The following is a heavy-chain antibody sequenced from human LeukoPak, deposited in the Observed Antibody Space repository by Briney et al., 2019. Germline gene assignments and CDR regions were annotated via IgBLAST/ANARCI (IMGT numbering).Heavy chain of an antibody. CDR1: GGSFSGYY. V-gene: IGHV4-34*01. D-gene: IGHD6-19*01. Sequence: GSLRLSCAVYGGSFSGYYWSWIRQPPGKGLEWIGEINHSGSTNYNPSLKSRVTISVDTSKNQFSLKLSSVTAADTAVYYCARGIAVADDYYYGMDVWGQGTTVTVSS. CDR2: INHSGST. CDR3: ARGIAVADDYYYGMDV. J-gene: IGHJ6*02.